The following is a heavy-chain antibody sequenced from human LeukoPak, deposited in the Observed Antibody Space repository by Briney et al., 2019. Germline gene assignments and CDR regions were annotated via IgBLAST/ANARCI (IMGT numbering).Heavy chain of an antibody. V-gene: IGHV3-43*02. J-gene: IGHJ4*02. D-gene: IGHD3-22*01. CDR2: ISGDGGST. CDR1: GFAFDDYA. CDR3: AKDMYYYDSSAFDY. Sequence: GGSLRLSCAASGFAFDDYAMHWVRQAPGQGLEWVSLISGDGGSTYYADSVMGRFTISRDNRKNSLYLQMNSLRTEDTALYYCAKDMYYYDSSAFDYWGQGTLVTVSS.